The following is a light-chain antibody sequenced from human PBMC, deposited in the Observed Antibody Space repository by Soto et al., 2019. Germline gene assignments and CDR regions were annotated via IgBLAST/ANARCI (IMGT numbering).Light chain of an antibody. V-gene: IGLV2-14*01. Sequence: QSALTQPASVSGSPGQSITLSCTGTSSDIGGYDYVSWYQRHPGKAPKLIIYDVNNRPSGVSNRFAGSKSGNTASLTISGLQAEDEADYYCISYASGSSHVVFGGGTEVTVL. J-gene: IGLJ2*01. CDR2: DVN. CDR1: SSDIGGYDY. CDR3: ISYASGSSHVV.